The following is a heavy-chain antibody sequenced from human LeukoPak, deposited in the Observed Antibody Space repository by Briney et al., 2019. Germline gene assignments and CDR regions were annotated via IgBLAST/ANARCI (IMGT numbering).Heavy chain of an antibody. D-gene: IGHD2-2*02. CDR2: IYYSGST. CDR3: AREIPFDP. CDR1: GASISSYY. J-gene: IGHJ5*02. Sequence: SETLSLTCTVSGASISSYYWSWIRQPPGKGLEWIGYIYYSGSTNYNPSLKSRVTISVDTSKNQFSLKLSSVTAADTAVYYCAREIPFDPWGQGTLVTVSS. V-gene: IGHV4-59*01.